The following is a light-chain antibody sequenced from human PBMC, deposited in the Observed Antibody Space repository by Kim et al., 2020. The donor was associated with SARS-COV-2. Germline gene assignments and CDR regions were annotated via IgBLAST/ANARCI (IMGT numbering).Light chain of an antibody. CDR3: LQHNTYPIT. V-gene: IGKV1-17*01. Sequence: ESVGDIVTITCRSSQDIRNDLGWYQQNPGGVPKRLIYGASSLQSGVPSRFSASGSGTEFTLTISGLQPEDFATYFCLQHNTYPITFGQGTRLEIK. CDR1: QDIRND. J-gene: IGKJ5*01. CDR2: GAS.